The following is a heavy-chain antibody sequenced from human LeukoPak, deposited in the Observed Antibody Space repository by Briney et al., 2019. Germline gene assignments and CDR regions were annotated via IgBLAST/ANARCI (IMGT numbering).Heavy chain of an antibody. CDR3: AREHSRYDSPLDY. V-gene: IGHV1-69*05. CDR2: IIPILGTA. CDR1: GGTFSSYA. Sequence: SVKVSCKASGGTFSSYAISWVRQAPGQGLEWMGGIIPILGTANYAQKFQGRVTITTDESTSTAYLELSSLRSEDTAVYYCAREHSRYDSPLDYWGQGTLVTVAS. J-gene: IGHJ4*02. D-gene: IGHD5-12*01.